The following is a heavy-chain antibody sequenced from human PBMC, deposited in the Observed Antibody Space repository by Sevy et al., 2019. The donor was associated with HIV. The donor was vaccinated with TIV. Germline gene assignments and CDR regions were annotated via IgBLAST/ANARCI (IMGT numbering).Heavy chain of an antibody. CDR2: IYYTGST. CDR3: ARPSSLYYYYAMDV. CDR1: GGSITRSSYY. V-gene: IGHV4-39*02. Sequence: SETLSLTCTVSGGSITRSSYYWAWLRQPPGKGLEWIGSIYYTGSTYYKPSLMSRITISADRSKNHFSLKLTSVTAADTAVYYCARPSSLYYYYAMDVWGQGTAVTVSS. J-gene: IGHJ6*02.